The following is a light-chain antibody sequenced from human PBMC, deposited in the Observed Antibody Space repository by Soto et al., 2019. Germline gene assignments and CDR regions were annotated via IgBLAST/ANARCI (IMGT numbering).Light chain of an antibody. Sequence: QSALTQPPSASGSPGQSVTISCTGTSSDVGGYNYVSWYQQHPGKAPKLMIYEVSKRPSGVPDRFSGSKSGNTASLTVSGLQAEDEVDYYCSSYAGSNNPYWVFGGGTKLTVL. CDR3: SSYAGSNNPYWV. CDR2: EVS. CDR1: SSDVGGYNY. V-gene: IGLV2-8*01. J-gene: IGLJ3*02.